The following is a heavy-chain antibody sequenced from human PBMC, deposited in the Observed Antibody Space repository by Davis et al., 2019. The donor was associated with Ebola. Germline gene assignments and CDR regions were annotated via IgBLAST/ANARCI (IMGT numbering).Heavy chain of an antibody. V-gene: IGHV3-30-3*01. CDR3: ARGWQQYDY. CDR2: ISYDGSNK. CDR1: GFTFSSYA. J-gene: IGHJ4*02. D-gene: IGHD6-13*01. Sequence: GESLKIFCAASGFTFSSYAMHWVRQAPGKGLEWVAVISYDGSNKYYADSVKGRFTISRDNSRNTLYLQMNSLRAEDTAVYYCARGWQQYDYWGQGTLVTVSS.